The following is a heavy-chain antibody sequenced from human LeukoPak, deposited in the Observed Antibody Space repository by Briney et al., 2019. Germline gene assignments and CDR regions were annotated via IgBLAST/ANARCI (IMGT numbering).Heavy chain of an antibody. V-gene: IGHV3-64D*09. D-gene: IGHD6-13*01. CDR1: GFTFSSYA. CDR2: ISSSGGRT. Sequence: GGSLRLSCSASGFTFSSYAMHWVRQAPGKGLEYVSAISSSGGRTYYADSVRGRFTISRDNSKNTLYLQMSSLRAEDTAVYYCVRGRYSNSWYSSDYWGQGTLVTVSS. CDR3: VRGRYSNSWYSSDY. J-gene: IGHJ4*02.